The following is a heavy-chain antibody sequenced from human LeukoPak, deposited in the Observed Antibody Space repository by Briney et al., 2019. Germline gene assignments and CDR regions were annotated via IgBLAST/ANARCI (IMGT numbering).Heavy chain of an antibody. CDR1: GFTFSHYW. D-gene: IGHD3-16*01. V-gene: IGHV3-7*01. CDR2: INQDGSAA. CDR3: VRALGDY. Sequence: PGGSLSLSCEASGFTFSHYWMAWVRQTPGKGLEWVANINQDGSAAFYVDSVKGRFTISRDNAKNTLYLQMNSLRAEDTAVYYCVRALGDYWGQGTLVTVSS. J-gene: IGHJ4*02.